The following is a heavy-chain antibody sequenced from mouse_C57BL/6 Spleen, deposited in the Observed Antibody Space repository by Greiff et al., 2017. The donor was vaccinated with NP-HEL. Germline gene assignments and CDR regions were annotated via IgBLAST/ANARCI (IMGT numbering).Heavy chain of an antibody. J-gene: IGHJ2*01. D-gene: IGHD1-1*01. CDR2: IDPEDGDT. V-gene: IGHV14-1*01. Sequence: EVQGVESGAELVRPGASVKLSCTASGFNIKDYYMHWVKQRPEQGLEWIGRIDPEDGDTEYAPKFKGKATMTADTSSNTAYLQLSSLTSEDTAVYYCTTGAYYYGSRRTYYFDYWGQGTTLTVSS. CDR1: GFNIKDYY. CDR3: TTGAYYYGSRRTYYFDY.